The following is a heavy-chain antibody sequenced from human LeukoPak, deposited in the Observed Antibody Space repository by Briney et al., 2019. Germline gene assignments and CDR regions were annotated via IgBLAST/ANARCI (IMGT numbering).Heavy chain of an antibody. D-gene: IGHD3-3*01. CDR1: GFTFSGYA. CDR2: LSYGGTNK. V-gene: IGHV3-30-3*01. Sequence: GGSLRLSCAASGFTFSGYAMHWVRQAPGKGLELVAVLSYGGTNKYYADSVKGRFTISRDNSKNTMFLQMNSLRAEDTAVYHCARDRSGYANDAFDFWGQGTMVTVSS. J-gene: IGHJ3*01. CDR3: ARDRSGYANDAFDF.